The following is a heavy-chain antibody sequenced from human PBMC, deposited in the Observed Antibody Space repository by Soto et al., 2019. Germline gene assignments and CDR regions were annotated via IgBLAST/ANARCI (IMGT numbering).Heavy chain of an antibody. CDR3: ARVALHQSYSRSTRFDP. CDR1: GDSVSSNSAA. J-gene: IGHJ5*02. CDR2: TYYRSKWYN. Sequence: QTLSLTCAISGDSVSSNSAAWNWIRQSPSRGLEWLGRTYYRSKWYNDYAVSVKSRITINPDTSKNQFSLQLNSVTPEDTAVYYCARVALHQSYSRSTRFDPWGQGTLLTISA. D-gene: IGHD6-6*01. V-gene: IGHV6-1*01.